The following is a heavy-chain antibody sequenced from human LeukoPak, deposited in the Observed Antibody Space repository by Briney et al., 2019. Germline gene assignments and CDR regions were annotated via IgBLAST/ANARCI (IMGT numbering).Heavy chain of an antibody. Sequence: ASVKVSCKASGHTFTSYAMHWVRQAPGQGLEWMGWISAYNGNTNYAQKLQGRVTMTTDTSTSTAYMELRSLRSDDTAVYYCARDGFVGDYYYGMDVWGQGTTVTVSS. CDR2: ISAYNGNT. CDR1: GHTFTSYA. J-gene: IGHJ6*02. V-gene: IGHV1-18*01. CDR3: ARDGFVGDYYYGMDV. D-gene: IGHD3-16*01.